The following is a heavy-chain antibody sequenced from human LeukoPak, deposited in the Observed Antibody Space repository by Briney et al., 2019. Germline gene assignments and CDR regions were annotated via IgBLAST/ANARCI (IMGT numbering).Heavy chain of an antibody. CDR1: GYTFTSYA. D-gene: IGHD1-26*01. Sequence: RASVKVSCKASGYTFTSYAMHWVRQAPGQRLEWMGWINAGNGNTKNSQKFQGRVTITRDTSASTAYMGLSSLRSEDTAVYYCARVSDRFDPWGQGTLVTVSS. J-gene: IGHJ5*02. V-gene: IGHV1-3*01. CDR3: ARVSDRFDP. CDR2: INAGNGNT.